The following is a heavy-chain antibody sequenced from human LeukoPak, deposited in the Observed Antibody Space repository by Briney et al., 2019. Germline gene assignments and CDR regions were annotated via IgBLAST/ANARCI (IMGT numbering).Heavy chain of an antibody. CDR1: GFAFSTYA. V-gene: IGHV3-23*01. J-gene: IGHJ4*02. D-gene: IGHD2-21*01. CDR3: AKNRALHEIDY. CDR2: ISGSGGST. Sequence: PGGSLRLSCAASGFAFSTYAMSWVRQAPGKGREWVSGISGSGGSTYYADSVKGRFTISRDNSKNTLSLQMNSLIAGDTAIYYCAKNRALHEIDYWGQGTLVTVSS.